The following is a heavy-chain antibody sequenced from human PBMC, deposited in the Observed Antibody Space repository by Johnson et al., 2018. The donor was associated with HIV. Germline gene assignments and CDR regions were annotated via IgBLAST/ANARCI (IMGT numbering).Heavy chain of an antibody. CDR1: GFTFSSYD. D-gene: IGHD1-7*01. J-gene: IGHJ3*02. CDR3: ARDPPGTTAGAFDI. Sequence: VQLVESGGGLIQPGGSLRLSCAASGFTFSSYDMHWVRQATGKGLEWVSAIGTAGDTYYPGSVKGRFTISRENAKNSLYLQMNSLRAVDTAVYYCARDPPGTTAGAFDIWGQGTMVTVSS. V-gene: IGHV3-13*01. CDR2: IGTAGDT.